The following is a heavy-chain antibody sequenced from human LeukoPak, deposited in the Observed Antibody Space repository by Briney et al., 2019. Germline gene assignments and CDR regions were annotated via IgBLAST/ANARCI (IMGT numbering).Heavy chain of an antibody. J-gene: IGHJ4*02. CDR2: ISPNSGDI. CDR3: SRDPRRLDY. V-gene: IGHV3-11*06. CDR1: GFTFSDYY. Sequence: GGSLRLSCAAFGFTFSDYYMTWIRQAPGKGLEWVSYISPNSGDIKYADPVKGRFTISRDNAKKSLYLQMNSLTAEDTSVYYCSRDPRRLDYWGQGALVTVSS.